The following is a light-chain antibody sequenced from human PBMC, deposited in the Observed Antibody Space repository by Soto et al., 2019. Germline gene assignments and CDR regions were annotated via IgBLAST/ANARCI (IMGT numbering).Light chain of an antibody. CDR3: QTVDKSPL. CDR2: SAS. Sequence: EIVMAQSPDTLSVSPGERATLSCRASQSVGINLAWYQQQPGQPPRILIYSASTRATGPRASFSGSGSATEFTLTISRLQSEDFAVYFCQTVDKSPLFGQGTRLEIK. CDR1: QSVGIN. J-gene: IGKJ5*01. V-gene: IGKV3-15*01.